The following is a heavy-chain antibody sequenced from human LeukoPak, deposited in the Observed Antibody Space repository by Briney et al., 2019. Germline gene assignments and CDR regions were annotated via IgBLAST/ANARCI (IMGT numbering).Heavy chain of an antibody. CDR1: GFTFTSSA. V-gene: IGHV1-58*02. J-gene: IGHJ4*02. D-gene: IGHD1-1*01. Sequence: SVKVSCKASGFTFTSSAMQWVRQARGQRLEWIGWIVVGSGNTNYAQKFKERVTITRDMSTSTAYMELSSLRSEDTAAYYCATPPTGTTTTGEYYFDYWGQGTLVTVSS. CDR2: IVVGSGNT. CDR3: ATPPTGTTTTGEYYFDY.